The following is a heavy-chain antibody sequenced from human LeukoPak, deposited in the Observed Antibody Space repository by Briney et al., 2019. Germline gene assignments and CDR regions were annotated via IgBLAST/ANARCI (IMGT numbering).Heavy chain of an antibody. CDR3: AKSPTYYYDSSAYRHFDY. D-gene: IGHD3-22*01. Sequence: PGTSLRLSCAASGFSFRDYGMHWVRQAPGKGLQWVAVISFDGRNQYYGDSVRGRFTISRDNSKNTLYLQMNSLRAEDTAIYYCAKSPTYYYDSSAYRHFDYWGQGTLVTVSS. V-gene: IGHV3-30*18. CDR2: ISFDGRNQ. CDR1: GFSFRDYG. J-gene: IGHJ4*02.